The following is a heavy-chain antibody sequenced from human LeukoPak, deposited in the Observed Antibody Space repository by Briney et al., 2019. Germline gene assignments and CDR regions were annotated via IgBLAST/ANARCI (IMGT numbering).Heavy chain of an antibody. CDR1: GYTFTIYD. Sequence: ASVTVSYKASGYTFTIYDINWVRQATGQGREGMGWMNPNSGNTGYTQKFQGSVTMTRNTSISTAYMELSSLRSEDTAVYYCARGGVRGVGEAHYWGQGTLVTVSS. D-gene: IGHD3-10*01. V-gene: IGHV1-8*01. CDR2: MNPNSGNT. CDR3: ARGGVRGVGEAHY. J-gene: IGHJ4*02.